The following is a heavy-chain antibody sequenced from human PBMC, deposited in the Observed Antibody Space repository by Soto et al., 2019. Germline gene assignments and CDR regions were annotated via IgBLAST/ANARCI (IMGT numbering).Heavy chain of an antibody. CDR1: GSTFASYA. J-gene: IGHJ4*02. Sequence: QVQLVQSGAEVKKPGASVKVSCKASGSTFASYAISWMRQAPGQGLEWMGWISAYTGNTNYAHKLKGRVTMTTDTSTSTAYMERRRLRSDATAVYYCARDPPPPDYWGQGTLVTVSS. V-gene: IGHV1-18*01. CDR3: ARDPPPPDY. CDR2: ISAYTGNT.